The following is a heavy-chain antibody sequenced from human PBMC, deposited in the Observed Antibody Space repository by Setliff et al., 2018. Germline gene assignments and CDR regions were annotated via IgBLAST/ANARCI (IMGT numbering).Heavy chain of an antibody. D-gene: IGHD2-2*01. CDR1: GYTFSTYG. V-gene: IGHV1-18*01. J-gene: IGHJ3*01. CDR3: ARFGGSCSSSSCYASDL. Sequence: PRASVKVSCKASGYTFSTYGLHWVRQAPGKGPEWMGMIITNTGKTSYAQKFQGRVTMTTDTSTGTGYMELRSLRSDDTAVYFCARFGGSCSSSSCYASDLWGQGTMVTVS. CDR2: IITNTGKT.